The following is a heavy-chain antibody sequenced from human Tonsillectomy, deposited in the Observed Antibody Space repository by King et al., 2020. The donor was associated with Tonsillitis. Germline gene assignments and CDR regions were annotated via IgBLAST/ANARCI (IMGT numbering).Heavy chain of an antibody. D-gene: IGHD2-15*01. V-gene: IGHV1-69*09. CDR2: IIPILGIT. J-gene: IGHJ6*03. Sequence: AQLVQSGAEVKKPGSSVKVSCKASGGTFSNYAISWVRQAPGQGLEWMGRIIPILGITNYAQKFQGRVTITADKSTSTAFLELSSLRSEDTAVYYCARDAGYCSGGSCYGYYYYYMDVWGKGTTVTVSS. CDR3: ARDAGYCSGGSCYGYYYYYMDV. CDR1: GGTFSNYA.